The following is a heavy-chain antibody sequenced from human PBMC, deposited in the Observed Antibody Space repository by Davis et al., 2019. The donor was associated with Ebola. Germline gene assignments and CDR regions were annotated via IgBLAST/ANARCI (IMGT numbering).Heavy chain of an antibody. CDR3: ARGKEYSTGRYSTYYHGMDV. V-gene: IGHV3-20*04. CDR1: GVTFDDYG. Sequence: GESLKISCAAPGVTFDDYGMSWVRQAPGQGLEWVSGINWNGGSTGYADSVKGRFTISRDNAKNSLYLQMNSLRAEDTAVYYCARGKEYSTGRYSTYYHGMDVWGQGTTVTVSS. D-gene: IGHD6-19*01. J-gene: IGHJ6*02. CDR2: INWNGGST.